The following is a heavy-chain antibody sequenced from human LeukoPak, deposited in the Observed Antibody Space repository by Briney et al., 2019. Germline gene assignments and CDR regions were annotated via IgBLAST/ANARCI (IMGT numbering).Heavy chain of an antibody. CDR2: INHSGST. J-gene: IGHJ4*02. CDR1: GGSFSGYY. CDR3: ARERRRGYSGYPELDY. V-gene: IGHV4-34*01. D-gene: IGHD5-12*01. Sequence: PSETLSLTCAVYGGSFSGYYWSWIRQPPGKGLEWIGEINHSGSTNYNPSLKSRVTISADTSKNQFSLKLSSVTAADTAVYYCARERRRGYSGYPELDYWGQGTLVTVSS.